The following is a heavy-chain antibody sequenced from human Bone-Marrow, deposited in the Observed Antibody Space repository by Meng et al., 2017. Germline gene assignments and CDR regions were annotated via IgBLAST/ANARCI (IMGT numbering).Heavy chain of an antibody. CDR3: ARDLVRTAMVGVFDY. V-gene: IGHV1-2*06. CDR2: IDPKSVDT. D-gene: IGHD5-18*01. CDR1: GYTFPCYW. J-gene: IGHJ4*02. Sequence: LRGQSWAEVKKRGASVKLSCKASGYTFPCYWLHCVRRTPGQGLEWMRRIDPKSVDTHYAQRFQGRVTMTGDTSLSTAYMELSGLRSDDTAVYYCARDLVRTAMVGVFDYWGQGTLVTVFS.